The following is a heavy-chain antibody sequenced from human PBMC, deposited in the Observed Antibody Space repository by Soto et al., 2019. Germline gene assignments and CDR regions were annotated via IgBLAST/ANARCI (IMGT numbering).Heavy chain of an antibody. Sequence: ASVKVSCKASGYTFRSYGISWVRQAPGQGLEWVGWISAYNGDTHYAPKFQDRITLTTETSTDTAYMELSSLRSEDTAVYYCARWSEPTHRYYYGMDVWGQGTTVTVSS. CDR1: GYTFRSYG. V-gene: IGHV1-18*04. J-gene: IGHJ6*02. CDR2: ISAYNGDT. D-gene: IGHD1-26*01. CDR3: ARWSEPTHRYYYGMDV.